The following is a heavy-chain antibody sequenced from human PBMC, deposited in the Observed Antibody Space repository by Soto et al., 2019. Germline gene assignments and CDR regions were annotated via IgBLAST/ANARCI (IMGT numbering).Heavy chain of an antibody. CDR3: ARDGLTMITMVRGNWFDP. CDR2: IYTSGST. Sequence: SSETLSLTCTVSGGSISEYYWSWIRQPAGKGLEWIGRIYTSGSTNYNPSLKSRVTMSVDTSKNQFSLKLSSVTAADTAVYYCARDGLTMITMVRGNWFDPWGQGTLVTVSS. CDR1: GGSISEYY. V-gene: IGHV4-4*07. J-gene: IGHJ5*02. D-gene: IGHD3-10*01.